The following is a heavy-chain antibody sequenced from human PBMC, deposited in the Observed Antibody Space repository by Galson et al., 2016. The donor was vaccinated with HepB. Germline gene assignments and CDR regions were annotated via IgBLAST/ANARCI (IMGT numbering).Heavy chain of an antibody. Sequence: SLRLSCAASGFNLRIYGMHWVRQAPGKGLEWLAVIWFDGGKKYYADSVRGRFTVSRDNSKNMVYLQMSSLRADDTAVYYCATAPGHIEVLTDSEEYFQHWGQGTLVTVSS. CDR2: IWFDGGKK. CDR3: ATAPGHIEVLTDSEEYFQH. CDR1: GFNLRIYG. J-gene: IGHJ1*01. D-gene: IGHD2-21*02. V-gene: IGHV3-33*01.